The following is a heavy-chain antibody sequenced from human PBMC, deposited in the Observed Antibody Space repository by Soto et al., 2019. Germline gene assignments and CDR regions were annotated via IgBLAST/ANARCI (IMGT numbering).Heavy chain of an antibody. D-gene: IGHD5-18*01. CDR2: IYYSGST. J-gene: IGHJ4*02. V-gene: IGHV4-30-4*01. CDR1: GGSISSGDYY. CDR3: ARVTQQLWLFVDY. Sequence: SETLSLTCTVSGGSISSGDYYWSWIRQPPGKGLEWIGYIYYSGSTYYNPSLKSRVTISVDTSKNQFSLKLSSVTAADTAVYYCARVTQQLWLFVDYWGQGTLVTVSS.